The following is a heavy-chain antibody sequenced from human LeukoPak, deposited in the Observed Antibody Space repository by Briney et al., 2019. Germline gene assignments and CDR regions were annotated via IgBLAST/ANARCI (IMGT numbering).Heavy chain of an antibody. CDR2: INPSGGST. CDR3: ARVGVVVTAIPGNVNYYYYYGMDV. D-gene: IGHD2-21*02. CDR1: GYTFTGYY. J-gene: IGHJ6*02. V-gene: IGHV1-46*01. Sequence: ASVKVSCKASGYTFTGYYMHWVRQAPGQGLEWMGIINPSGGSTSYAQKFQGRVTMTRGTSTSTVYMELSSLRSEDTAVYYCARVGVVVTAIPGNVNYYYYYGMDVWGQGTTVTVSS.